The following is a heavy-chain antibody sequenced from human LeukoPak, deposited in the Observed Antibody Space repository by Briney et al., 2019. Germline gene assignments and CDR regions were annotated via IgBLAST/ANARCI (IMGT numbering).Heavy chain of an antibody. J-gene: IGHJ4*02. CDR1: GFSFRRCA. Sequence: PGGSLRLSCAASGFSFRRCAMNWVRQAPGKGLEWVSAISGSGGSTYYADSVKGRFTISRDNSKNTLYLQMNSLRAEDTAVYYCAKDGIAAAGTNDYWGQGTLVTVSS. CDR3: AKDGIAAAGTNDY. CDR2: ISGSGGST. D-gene: IGHD6-13*01. V-gene: IGHV3-23*01.